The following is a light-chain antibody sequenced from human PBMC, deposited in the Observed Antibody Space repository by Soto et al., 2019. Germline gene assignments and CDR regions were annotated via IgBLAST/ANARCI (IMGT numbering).Light chain of an antibody. J-gene: IGKJ1*01. CDR2: DAS. CDR1: QSISDW. Sequence: DIQMTQSPSTLSASVGDRVTITCRASQSISDWLAWFQLKPGKAPKLLIYDASSLESGVPSRFSCSGSGTELPLTISSLQPDDFATYYCQQYNHYSGTFGQGTKVDIK. CDR3: QQYNHYSGT. V-gene: IGKV1-5*01.